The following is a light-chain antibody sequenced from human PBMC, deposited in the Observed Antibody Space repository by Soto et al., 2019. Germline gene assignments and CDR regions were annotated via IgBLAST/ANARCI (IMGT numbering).Light chain of an antibody. Sequence: EIVLTQSPGTLSLSPGERATLSCRASQSVSSSYLAWYQQKPGQAPRLLIYGASSRATGIPDRFSGSGSGTEFTLTINSLQSEDFAVYYCQQYNTWPETFGQGTKVDIK. V-gene: IGKV3-20*01. J-gene: IGKJ1*01. CDR3: QQYNTWPET. CDR1: QSVSSSY. CDR2: GAS.